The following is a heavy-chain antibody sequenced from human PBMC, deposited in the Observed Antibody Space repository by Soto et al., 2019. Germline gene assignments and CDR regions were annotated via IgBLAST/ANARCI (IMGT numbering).Heavy chain of an antibody. J-gene: IGHJ4*01. V-gene: IGHV1-8*01. CDR2: MNPNSGNT. Sequence: ASVKVSCKASGYSFINYDINWVRQAPGRGLEWMGWMNPNSGNTGYAQKFQGRVTMTRDTSTNTAYMELSSLNSDDTALYYCARATSRSSSGAAYWG. CDR3: ARATSRSSSGAAY. D-gene: IGHD6-6*01. CDR1: GYSFINYD.